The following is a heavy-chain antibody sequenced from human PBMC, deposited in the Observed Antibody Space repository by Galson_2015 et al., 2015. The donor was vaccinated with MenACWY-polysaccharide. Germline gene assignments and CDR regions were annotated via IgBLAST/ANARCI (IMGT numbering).Heavy chain of an antibody. CDR1: GFPFSNYD. CDR2: ISGTDANT. D-gene: IGHD3-10*01. V-gene: IGHV3-23*01. Sequence: SLRLSCAASGFPFSNYDMTWVRQAPGKGLDWVSTISGTDANTYYSVSVRGRFTISRDNSKNTLFLQMNSLRAEDTAIYYCAKGLGSFDFWGLGTLVTVSS. J-gene: IGHJ4*02. CDR3: AKGLGSFDF.